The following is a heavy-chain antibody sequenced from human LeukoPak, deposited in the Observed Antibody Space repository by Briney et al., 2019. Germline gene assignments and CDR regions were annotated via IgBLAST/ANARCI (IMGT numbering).Heavy chain of an antibody. CDR1: GFTFNDHY. CDR2: ISSGGSTT. D-gene: IGHD2-8*01. CDR3: AKHLDIVLMVYGGSFDY. Sequence: GGSLRLSCAASGFTFNDHYMSWIRQAPGKGLECVSYISSGGSTTYYTDSVKGRFTISRDNGKNALYLQMNSLRAEDTAVYYCAKHLDIVLMVYGGSFDYWGQGTLVTVSS. V-gene: IGHV3-11*01. J-gene: IGHJ4*02.